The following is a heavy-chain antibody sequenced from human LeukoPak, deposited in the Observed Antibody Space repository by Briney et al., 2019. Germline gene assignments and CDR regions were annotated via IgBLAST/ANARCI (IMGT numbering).Heavy chain of an antibody. Sequence: ASVKVSCKASGYTFTSYDINWVRQATGQGLEWMGWMNPNSGNTGYAQKFQGRVTMTRNTSISTAYMELSSLRSEDTAVYYCTRLFPSQTAVAEVDWGQGTLVTVSS. CDR1: GYTFTSYD. CDR3: TRLFPSQTAVAEVD. CDR2: MNPNSGNT. J-gene: IGHJ4*02. D-gene: IGHD6-19*01. V-gene: IGHV1-8*01.